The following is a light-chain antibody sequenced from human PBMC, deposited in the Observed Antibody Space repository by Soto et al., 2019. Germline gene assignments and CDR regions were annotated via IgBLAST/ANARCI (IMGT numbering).Light chain of an antibody. CDR1: SSDVGGYNY. V-gene: IGLV2-14*01. CDR2: DVT. J-gene: IGLJ1*01. CDR3: CSYTTSNTRQIV. Sequence: QSVLTKPASVSGSPGQSITISCNGTSSDVGGYNYVSWYQQQPGKAPKFMIYDVTNRPSGVSNRFSGSKSGNTASLTISGLQAEDEADYYCCSYTTSNTRQIVFGTGTKVTVL.